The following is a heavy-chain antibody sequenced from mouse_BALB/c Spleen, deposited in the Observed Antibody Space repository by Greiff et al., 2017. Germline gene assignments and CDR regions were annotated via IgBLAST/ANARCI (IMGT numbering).Heavy chain of an antibody. V-gene: IGHV1S81*02. Sequence: VQLQQPGAELVKPGASVKLSCKASGYTFTSYYMYWVKQRPGQGLEWIGGINPSNGGTNFNEKFKSKATLTVDKSSSTAYMQLSSLTSEDSAVYYCTRGDYGYDEGYYFDYWGQGTTLTVSS. J-gene: IGHJ2*01. CDR3: TRGDYGYDEGYYFDY. CDR2: INPSNGGT. D-gene: IGHD2-2*01. CDR1: GYTFTSYY.